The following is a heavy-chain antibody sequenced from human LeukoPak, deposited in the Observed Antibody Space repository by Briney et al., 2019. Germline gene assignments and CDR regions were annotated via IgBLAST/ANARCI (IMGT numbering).Heavy chain of an antibody. D-gene: IGHD3-22*01. J-gene: IGHJ6*03. V-gene: IGHV3-20*04. CDR1: GFTFDDYG. Sequence: PGGSLRLSCAASGFTFDDYGMSWVRQAPGKGLEWVSGINWNGGSTGYADSVKGRFTISRDNAKNSLYLQMNSLRAEDTALYYCARRRDYYDSSGYHHYYYMDVWGKGTTATVSS. CDR2: INWNGGST. CDR3: ARRRDYYDSSGYHHYYYMDV.